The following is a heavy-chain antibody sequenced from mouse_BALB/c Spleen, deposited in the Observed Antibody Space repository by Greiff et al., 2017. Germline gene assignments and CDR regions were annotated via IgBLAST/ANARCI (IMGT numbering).Heavy chain of an antibody. CDR1: GFTFSSYG. Sequence: EVKVVESGGGLVQPGGSLKLSCAASGFTFSSYGMSWVRQTPDKRLELVATINSNGGSTYYPDSVKGRFTISRDNAKNTLYLQMSSLKSEDTAMYYCARDWGYYFDYWGQGTTLTVSS. V-gene: IGHV5-6-3*01. CDR3: ARDWGYYFDY. CDR2: INSNGGST. J-gene: IGHJ2*01.